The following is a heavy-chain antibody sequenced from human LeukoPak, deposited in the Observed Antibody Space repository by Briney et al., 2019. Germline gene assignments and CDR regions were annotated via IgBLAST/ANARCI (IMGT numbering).Heavy chain of an antibody. CDR1: GFTFSSYS. J-gene: IGHJ4*02. D-gene: IGHD1-26*01. Sequence: GGSLRLSCAASGFTFSSYSMNWVRQAPGKGLEWVSSISSSSSYIYYADSVKGRFTISRDNAKNSLYLQMNSLRAEDTAVYYCARDLRELPAYYDYWGQGTLVTVSS. CDR2: ISSSSSYI. CDR3: ARDLRELPAYYDY. V-gene: IGHV3-21*01.